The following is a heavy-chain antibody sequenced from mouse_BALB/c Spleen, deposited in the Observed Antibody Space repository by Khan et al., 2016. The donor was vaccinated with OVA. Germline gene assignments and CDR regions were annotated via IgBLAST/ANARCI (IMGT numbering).Heavy chain of an antibody. V-gene: IGHV9-4*02. J-gene: IGHJ4*01. CDR3: ARGGAAYNRGEGGAMEY. CDR2: INTHSGVP. Sequence: QIQLVQSGPELKKPGETVRISCKASGYTFTTAGIQWVQKMPGKGLKWIGWINTHSGVPKYAEDFKGRFAFSLEISVSTTYLQITNLKNEDTATYFCARGGAAYNRGEGGAMEYWGQGTSVTVSS. D-gene: IGHD2-12*01. CDR1: GYTFTTAG.